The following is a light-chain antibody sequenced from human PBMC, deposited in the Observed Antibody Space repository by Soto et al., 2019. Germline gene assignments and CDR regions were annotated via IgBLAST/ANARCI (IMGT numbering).Light chain of an antibody. Sequence: QSALTKPASVSGSPGQSITISCTGTTTDVGGYNFVSWYQQHPGRAPKHIIYEVSNRPSGVSNRFSGSKSDNTASLTISGLQAEDEADDYCCSYVSSKTYVFGTGTKVTVL. J-gene: IGLJ1*01. CDR3: CSYVSSKTYV. V-gene: IGLV2-14*01. CDR2: EVS. CDR1: TTDVGGYNF.